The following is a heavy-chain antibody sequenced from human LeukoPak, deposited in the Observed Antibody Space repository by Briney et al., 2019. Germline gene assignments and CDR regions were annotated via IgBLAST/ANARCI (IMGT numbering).Heavy chain of an antibody. CDR3: ARDRGYCSGGSCYSADY. D-gene: IGHD2-15*01. V-gene: IGHV1-8*01. CDR1: GYTFTSYD. J-gene: IGHJ4*02. Sequence: ASVKVSCKASGYTFTSYDINWVRQATGQGLEWMGWMNPNSGNTGYAQKLQGRVTMTTDTSTSTAYVELRSLRSDDTAVYYCARDRGYCSGGSCYSADYWGQGTLVTVSS. CDR2: MNPNSGNT.